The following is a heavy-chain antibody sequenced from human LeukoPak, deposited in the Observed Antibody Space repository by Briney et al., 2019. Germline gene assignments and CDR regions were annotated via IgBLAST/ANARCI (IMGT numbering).Heavy chain of an antibody. J-gene: IGHJ6*03. Sequence: GGSLRLSCAASGFTVSSNYMSWVRQAPGKGLEWVSVIYSGGSTYYADSVKGRFTISRDNSKNTLYLQMNSPRAEDTAVYYCAREPPELYYMDVWGKGTTVTVSS. D-gene: IGHD1-7*01. CDR3: AREPPELYYMDV. CDR2: IYSGGST. V-gene: IGHV3-53*01. CDR1: GFTVSSNY.